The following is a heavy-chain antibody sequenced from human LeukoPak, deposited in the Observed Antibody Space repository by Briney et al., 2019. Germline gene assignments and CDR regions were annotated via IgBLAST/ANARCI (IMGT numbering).Heavy chain of an antibody. V-gene: IGHV4-59*01. Sequence: KPSETLSLTCTVPGGSLSSFYWGWIREPPGEGLEWIGYIYYSGSTNYNPSLKSRVTISVDTSKNQFSLKLSSVTAADTAVYYCARGITLHFDYWGQGTLVTVSS. CDR1: GGSLSSFY. D-gene: IGHD1-14*01. CDR3: ARGITLHFDY. CDR2: IYYSGST. J-gene: IGHJ4*02.